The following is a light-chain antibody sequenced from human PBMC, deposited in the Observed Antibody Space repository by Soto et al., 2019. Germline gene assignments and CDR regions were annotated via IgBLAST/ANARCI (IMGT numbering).Light chain of an antibody. J-gene: IGLJ1*01. CDR2: EVT. CDR3: TSFAPGRIYV. Sequence: QSALTQPASVSGSPGQSIAISCTGTRSGVGAYNYVSWYQQHPGKAPKLMISEVTNRPSGVSDRFSGSKSGNTASLTISGLQNEDEADYYCTSFAPGRIYVFGSGTKVTVL. V-gene: IGLV2-14*01. CDR1: RSGVGAYNY.